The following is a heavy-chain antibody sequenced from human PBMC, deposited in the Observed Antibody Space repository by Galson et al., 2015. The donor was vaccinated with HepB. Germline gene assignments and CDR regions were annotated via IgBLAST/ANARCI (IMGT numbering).Heavy chain of an antibody. D-gene: IGHD6-19*01. V-gene: IGHV3-30*04. Sequence: SLRLSCAASGFTFSSYAMHWVRQAPGKGLEWVAVISYDGSNKYYADSVKGRFTISRDNSKNTLYLQMNSLRAEDTAVYYCARGRGIRLKSSSGFNWGQGTLVTVSS. J-gene: IGHJ4*02. CDR1: GFTFSSYA. CDR2: ISYDGSNK. CDR3: ARGRGIRLKSSSGFN.